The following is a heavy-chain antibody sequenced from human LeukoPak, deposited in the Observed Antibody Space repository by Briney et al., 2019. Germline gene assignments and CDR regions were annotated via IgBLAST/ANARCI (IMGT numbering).Heavy chain of an antibody. CDR2: ISSSTSII. Sequence: GGSLRLSCAASGFTFSSYSMNWLRQAPVKGLEWVSYISSSTSIIYYADSVRGRFTISRDNAKNSLYLQMNSLRDEDTAVYYCARPFTFFSGSGSSLPLGYWGQGTLVTVSS. CDR3: ARPFTFFSGSGSSLPLGY. CDR1: GFTFSSYS. J-gene: IGHJ4*02. D-gene: IGHD3-10*01. V-gene: IGHV3-48*02.